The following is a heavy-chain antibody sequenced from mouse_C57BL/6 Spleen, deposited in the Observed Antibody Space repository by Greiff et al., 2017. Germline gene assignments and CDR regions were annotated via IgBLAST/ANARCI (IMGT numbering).Heavy chain of an antibody. J-gene: IGHJ4*01. Sequence: QVHVKQPGAELVKPGASVKMSCKASGYTFTSYWITWVKQRPGQGLEWIGDIYPGSGSTNYNEKFKSKATLTVDTSSSTAYMQLSSLTSEDSAVYYCARLGSSSMDYWGQGTSVTVSS. CDR1: GYTFTSYW. V-gene: IGHV1-55*01. D-gene: IGHD1-1*01. CDR3: ARLGSSSMDY. CDR2: IYPGSGST.